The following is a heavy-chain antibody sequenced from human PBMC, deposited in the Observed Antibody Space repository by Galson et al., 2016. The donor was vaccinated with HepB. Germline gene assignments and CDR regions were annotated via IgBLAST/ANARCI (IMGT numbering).Heavy chain of an antibody. CDR2: IYYSGST. CDR3: ARGSAFGGVDN. Sequence: TLSLTCTVSGGSISSGDYYWSWIRQPPGKGLEWIGYIYYSGSTYHSPSLKSRVTISVDTSKNQFSLKLNSVTAADTAAYYCARGSAFGGVDNWGQGTLVTVSS. V-gene: IGHV4-30-4*01. J-gene: IGHJ4*02. CDR1: GGSISSGDYY. D-gene: IGHD3-16*01.